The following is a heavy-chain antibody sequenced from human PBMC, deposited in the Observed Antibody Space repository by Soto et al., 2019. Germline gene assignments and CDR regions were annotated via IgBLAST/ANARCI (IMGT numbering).Heavy chain of an antibody. V-gene: IGHV3-23*01. CDR3: ATVGYPNCMDMFFDH. CDR2: ISGGGDST. Sequence: EVQLLESGGGLVQPGGSLRLSCAASGFTFSNYYLSWVRQIPGKGLEWVSAISGGGDSTSYADSVEGRFTISRDNSKNTLYLQMNNLRAEDTAVYYCATVGYPNCMDMFFDHWGQGTLVTVSS. CDR1: GFTFSNYY. D-gene: IGHD2-2*03. J-gene: IGHJ4*02.